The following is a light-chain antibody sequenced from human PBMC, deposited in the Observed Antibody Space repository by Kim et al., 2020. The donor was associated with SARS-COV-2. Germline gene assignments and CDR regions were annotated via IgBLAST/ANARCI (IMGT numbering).Light chain of an antibody. CDR2: YDS. J-gene: IGLJ1*01. CDR3: QVWDSSSDHLYV. Sequence: PGETARITCGGNNIGSKSVLWYQQKPGQAPVLVIYYDSDRPSGIPERFSGSNSGNTATLTISRVEAGDEADYYCQVWDSSSDHLYVFGTGTKVTVL. V-gene: IGLV3-21*04. CDR1: NIGSKS.